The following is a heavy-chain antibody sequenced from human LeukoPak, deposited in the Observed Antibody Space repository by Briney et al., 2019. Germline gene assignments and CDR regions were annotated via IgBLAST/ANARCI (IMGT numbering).Heavy chain of an antibody. CDR1: GFTVSSNY. CDR2: IYSGGST. V-gene: IGHV3-53*01. D-gene: IGHD6-13*01. Sequence: GGSLRLSCAASGFTVSSNYMSWVRQAPGKGLEWVSVIYSGGSTYYADSVKGRFTISRDNSKNTLYLQMNSLRAEDTAVYYCASINSSSWHWYYFDYWAREPWSPSPQ. J-gene: IGHJ4*02. CDR3: ASINSSSWHWYYFDY.